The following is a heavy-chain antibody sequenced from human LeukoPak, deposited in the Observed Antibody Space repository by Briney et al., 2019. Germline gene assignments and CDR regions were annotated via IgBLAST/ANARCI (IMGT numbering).Heavy chain of an antibody. J-gene: IGHJ4*02. CDR1: GFPFSSYW. CDR2: ISYDGSNK. Sequence: GGSLRLSCVASGFPFSSYWMTWVRQAPGKGLEWVAVISYDGSNKYYADSVKGRFTISRDNSKNTLYLQMNSLRVEDTAVFYCARAFIAAADAYYFDYWGQGTLVTVSS. D-gene: IGHD6-13*01. CDR3: ARAFIAAADAYYFDY. V-gene: IGHV3-30-3*01.